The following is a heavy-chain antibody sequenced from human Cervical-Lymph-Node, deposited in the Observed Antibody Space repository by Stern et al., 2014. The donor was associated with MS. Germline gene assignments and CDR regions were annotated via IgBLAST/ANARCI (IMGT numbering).Heavy chain of an antibody. V-gene: IGHV2-5*02. J-gene: IGHJ4*02. CDR1: GFSLSTSGLG. D-gene: IGHD1-14*01. CDR2: IYCDHQK. Sequence: QVTLRESGPALVKPTQTLTLTCTFSGFSLSTSGLGVGWIRQPPGQALEWLAYIYCDHQKRCSPSLKSRLTITKDTSKNQVVLTLTNVAPVDTATYSCAPRTAGPFDSWGQGTLVTVSS. CDR3: APRTAGPFDS.